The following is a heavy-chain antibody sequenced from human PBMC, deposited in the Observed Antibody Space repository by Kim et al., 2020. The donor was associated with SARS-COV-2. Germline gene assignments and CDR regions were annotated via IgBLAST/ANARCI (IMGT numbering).Heavy chain of an antibody. CDR3: AREEIAARGTTDYYYYGMDV. CDR2: IYSGGST. V-gene: IGHV3-53*01. CDR1: GFTVSSNY. J-gene: IGHJ6*02. Sequence: GGSLRLSCAASGFTVSSNYMSWVRQAPGKGLEWVSVIYSGGSTYYADSVKGRFTISRDNSKNTLYLQMNSLRAEDTAVYYCAREEIAARGTTDYYYYGMDVWGQGTTVTVSS. D-gene: IGHD6-6*01.